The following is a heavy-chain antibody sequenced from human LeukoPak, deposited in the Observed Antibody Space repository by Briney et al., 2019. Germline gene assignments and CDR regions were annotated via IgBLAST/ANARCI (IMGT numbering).Heavy chain of an antibody. CDR1: GFTVSSNY. CDR2: IYSGGST. Sequence: PGGSLRLSCAASGFTVSSNYMSWVRQAPGKGLEWVSVIYSGGSTYYADSVKGRFTISRDNSKNTLYLQMNSLRAEDTAVYYCAKGYYGSGTYGWFDPWGQGTLVTVSS. J-gene: IGHJ5*02. D-gene: IGHD3-10*01. CDR3: AKGYYGSGTYGWFDP. V-gene: IGHV3-53*01.